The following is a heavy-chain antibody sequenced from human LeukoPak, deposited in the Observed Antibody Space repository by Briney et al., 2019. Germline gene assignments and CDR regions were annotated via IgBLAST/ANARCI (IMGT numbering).Heavy chain of an antibody. J-gene: IGHJ4*02. CDR2: IIPIFGTA. CDR1: GGTFSSYA. Sequence: SVKVSCKASGGTFSSYAIGWVRQAPGQGLEWMGGIIPIFGTANYAQKFQGRVTITADKSTSTAYMELSSLRSEDTAVYYCARAGPGTYNYYFDYWGQGTLVTVSS. CDR3: ARAGPGTYNYYFDY. D-gene: IGHD5-24*01. V-gene: IGHV1-69*06.